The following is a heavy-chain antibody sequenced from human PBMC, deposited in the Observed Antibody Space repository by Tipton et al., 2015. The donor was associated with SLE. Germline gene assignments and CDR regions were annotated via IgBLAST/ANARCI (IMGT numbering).Heavy chain of an antibody. CDR2: ITYSGTT. CDR3: ASGGYCTGGTCFLFDD. V-gene: IGHV4-59*01. CDR1: GRSISSFY. Sequence: LRLSCTVSGRSISSFYWSWIRQVPGKGPEWIGYITYSGTTTYNPSLKSRVTMSLDTAKNQFSLRLSSVAAADTAVYYCASGGYCTGGTCFLFDDWGQGTLVSVSS. D-gene: IGHD2-8*02. J-gene: IGHJ4*02.